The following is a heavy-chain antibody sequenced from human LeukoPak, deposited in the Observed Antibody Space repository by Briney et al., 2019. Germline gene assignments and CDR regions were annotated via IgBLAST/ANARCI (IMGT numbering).Heavy chain of an antibody. CDR3: AREKWGGGVSARSDGVGPTWFDY. CDR1: GFIFSGSG. CDR2: ISSSSTTI. D-gene: IGHD1-26*01. Sequence: GGSLRLSCAASGFIFSGSGMNWVRQTPGKGLEWLSYISSSSTTIYYADSVKGRFTISRDNAENSLYLQMLSLRVEDTAVYYCAREKWGGGVSARSDGVGPTWFDYWGQGALVTVSS. J-gene: IGHJ4*02. V-gene: IGHV3-48*04.